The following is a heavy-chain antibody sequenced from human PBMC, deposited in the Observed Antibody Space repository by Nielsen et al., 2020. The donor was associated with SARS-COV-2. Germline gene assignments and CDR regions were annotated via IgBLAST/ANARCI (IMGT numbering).Heavy chain of an antibody. CDR1: GFTFRNAW. V-gene: IGHV3-23*01. Sequence: GESLKISCVASGFTFRNAWMTWVRQAPGKGLEWVSSIGTTGDKTFYADSVKGRFTIFRDNSKNTLYLQLNSLRAEDTAVFYCAKISGSQRHYFDFWGQGALVTVSS. D-gene: IGHD1-26*01. CDR2: IGTTGDKT. CDR3: AKISGSQRHYFDF. J-gene: IGHJ4*02.